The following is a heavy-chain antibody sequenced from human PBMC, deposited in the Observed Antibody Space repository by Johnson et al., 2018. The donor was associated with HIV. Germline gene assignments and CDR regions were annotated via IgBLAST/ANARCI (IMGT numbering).Heavy chain of an antibody. J-gene: IGHJ3*02. CDR2: ISSDGNT. Sequence: VQLVESGGGLVQPGGSLRLSCAVSGFTVSSNYMTWVRRAPGKGLESVSVISSDGNTYYADSVKGRFSISRDNSKNTLYLQMNRLTVEDTALYYCARAPAWLRGFDIWGQGTMVTVSS. CDR3: ARAPAWLRGFDI. V-gene: IGHV3-66*01. D-gene: IGHD5-24*01. CDR1: GFTVSSNY.